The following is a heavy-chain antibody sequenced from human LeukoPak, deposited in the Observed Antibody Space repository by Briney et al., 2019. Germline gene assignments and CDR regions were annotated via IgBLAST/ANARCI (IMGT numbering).Heavy chain of an antibody. CDR2: LYSGGST. Sequence: GGSLRLSCAASPFIVNSNFMGWVRQAPGKGLEWVSVLYSGGSTYYTDSVKGRFTISRDNAKNSLYLQMNSLRAEDTAVYYCARTHCSSTSCLNYYYYYYMDVWGKGTTVTVSS. J-gene: IGHJ6*03. CDR3: ARTHCSSTSCLNYYYYYYMDV. D-gene: IGHD2-2*01. V-gene: IGHV3-66*01. CDR1: PFIVNSNF.